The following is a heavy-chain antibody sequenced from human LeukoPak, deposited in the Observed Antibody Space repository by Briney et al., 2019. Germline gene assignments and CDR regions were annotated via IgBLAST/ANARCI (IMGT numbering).Heavy chain of an antibody. CDR2: ITTSDGNT. CDR1: GFTFSSYG. J-gene: IGHJ4*02. V-gene: IGHV3-23*01. CDR3: AKDGGLWVSAHWGDS. Sequence: GGSLRLSCAASGFTFSSYGTSWVRQAPGKGLEWVSTITTSDGNTYYADSVKGRFTVSRDNSKNTLFLQMNSLRAEDTAVYYCAKDGGLWVSAHWGDSWGRGTLVTVSS. D-gene: IGHD7-27*01.